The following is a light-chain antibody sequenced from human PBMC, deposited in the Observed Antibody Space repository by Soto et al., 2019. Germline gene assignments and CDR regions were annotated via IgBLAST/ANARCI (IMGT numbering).Light chain of an antibody. CDR2: LGS. J-gene: IGKJ4*01. V-gene: IGKV2-28*01. CDR3: MQALQTLLT. CDR1: QSLLHSNGYNY. Sequence: DIVMTQSPLSLPVTPGEPVSISCRSSQSLLHSNGYNYLDWYLQKPGQSPQLLIYLGSNRASGVPDRFSGSGSGTDCTLKISRVEAEDVGVYYCMQALQTLLTFGGGTKVEIK.